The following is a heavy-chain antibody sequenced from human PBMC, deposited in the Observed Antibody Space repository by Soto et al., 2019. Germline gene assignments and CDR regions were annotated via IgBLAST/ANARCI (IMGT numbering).Heavy chain of an antibody. Sequence: EVQLVESGGGLVKPGGSLRLSCTASGFTFSSYSMNWVRQAPGKGLEWVSSISSSSSYIYYADSVKGRFTISRDNAKNFLYLQMNSVRSEDMAVYYCARVYMDTAMLEDRYFDLCGRGTLVTVSS. J-gene: IGHJ2*01. CDR1: GFTFSSYS. CDR3: ARVYMDTAMLEDRYFDL. CDR2: ISSSSSYI. V-gene: IGHV3-21*01. D-gene: IGHD5-18*01.